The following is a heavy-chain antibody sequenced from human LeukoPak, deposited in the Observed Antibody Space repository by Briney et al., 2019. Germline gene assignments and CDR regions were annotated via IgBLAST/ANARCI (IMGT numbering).Heavy chain of an antibody. CDR3: ARDSIVATPHLDY. D-gene: IGHD5-12*01. Sequence: PGGSLRLSCAASGFTFSSYEMNWVRQAPGKGLEWVSYISSSGSTIYYADSVKGRFTISRDKAKNSLYLQMNSLSAEDTAVYYCARDSIVATPHLDYWGQGTLVTVSS. V-gene: IGHV3-48*03. CDR1: GFTFSSYE. J-gene: IGHJ4*02. CDR2: ISSSGSTI.